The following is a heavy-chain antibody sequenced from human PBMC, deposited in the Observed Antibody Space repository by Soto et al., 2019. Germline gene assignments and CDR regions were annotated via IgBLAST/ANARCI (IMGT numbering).Heavy chain of an antibody. CDR1: GFTFSSYW. CDR2: IKQDGSEK. D-gene: IGHD5-12*01. V-gene: IGHV3-7*03. Sequence: GGSLRLSCAASGFTFSSYWMSWVRQAPGKGLEWVANIKQDGSEKYYVDSVKGRFTISRDTSTNTLYLQMSNLRAEDTAIYYCAKGEMATIRNSFDPWGQGTLVTVSS. CDR3: AKGEMATIRNSFDP. J-gene: IGHJ5*02.